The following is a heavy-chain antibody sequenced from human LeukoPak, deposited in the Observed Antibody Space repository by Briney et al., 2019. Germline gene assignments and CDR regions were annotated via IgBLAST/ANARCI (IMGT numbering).Heavy chain of an antibody. Sequence: ASVKVSCKASGYTFTSYYMHWVRQAPGQGLEWMGIINPSGGSTSYAQKSQGRVTMTRDTSTSTVYMELSSLRSEDTAVYYCARDSYDSSGSEYFQHWGQGTLVTVSS. J-gene: IGHJ1*01. D-gene: IGHD3-22*01. CDR1: GYTFTSYY. CDR3: ARDSYDSSGSEYFQH. CDR2: INPSGGST. V-gene: IGHV1-46*01.